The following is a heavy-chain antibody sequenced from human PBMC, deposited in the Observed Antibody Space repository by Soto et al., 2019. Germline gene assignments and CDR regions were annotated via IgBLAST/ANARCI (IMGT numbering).Heavy chain of an antibody. V-gene: IGHV4-34*01. Sequence: QVQLQQWGAGLLKPSETLSLTCAVYGGSFSGYYWSWIRQPPGKGLEWIGEINHSGSTNYNPSLKSRANISVDTSKNHFALKLSSVTAADTAVYYCARGKHYYGSGSYYNSLRGYFQHWGQGTLVTVSS. J-gene: IGHJ1*01. CDR2: INHSGST. CDR1: GGSFSGYY. D-gene: IGHD3-10*01. CDR3: ARGKHYYGSGSYYNSLRGYFQH.